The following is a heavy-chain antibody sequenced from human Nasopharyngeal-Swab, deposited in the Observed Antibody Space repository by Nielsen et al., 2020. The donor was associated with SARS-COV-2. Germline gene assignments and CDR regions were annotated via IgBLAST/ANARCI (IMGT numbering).Heavy chain of an antibody. CDR3: ARDRIPDYYYDSSDFDY. V-gene: IGHV1-3*01. CDR2: INAGNGNT. J-gene: IGHJ4*02. Sequence: ASVKVSCKASGYTFTSYAMHWVRQAPGQRLEWMRWINAGNGNTKYSQKFQGRVTITRDTSASTAYMELSSLRSEDTAVYYCARDRIPDYYYDSSDFDYWGQGTLVTVSS. CDR1: GYTFTSYA. D-gene: IGHD3-22*01.